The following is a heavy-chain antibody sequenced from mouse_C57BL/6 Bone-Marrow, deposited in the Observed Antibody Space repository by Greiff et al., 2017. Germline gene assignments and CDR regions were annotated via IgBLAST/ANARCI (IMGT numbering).Heavy chain of an antibody. V-gene: IGHV1-52*01. D-gene: IGHD2-3*01. CDR3: ARASYDGYYAWFAY. J-gene: IGHJ3*01. CDR2: IDPSDGET. CDR1: GYTFTSYW. Sequence: QVHVKQPGAELVRPGSSVKLSCKASGYTFTSYWMHWVKQRPIQGLEWIGNIDPSDGETHYNQKFKDKATLTVDKSYSTAYMQLSSLTSEDSAVYYGARASYDGYYAWFAYWGQGTLVTVSA.